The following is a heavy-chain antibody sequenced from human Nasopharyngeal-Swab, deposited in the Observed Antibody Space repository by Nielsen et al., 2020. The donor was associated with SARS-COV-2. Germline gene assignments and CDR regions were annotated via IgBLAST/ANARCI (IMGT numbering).Heavy chain of an antibody. J-gene: IGHJ4*02. CDR2: IDWDDDK. Sequence: SGPTLVKPIQTLTLTCTFSGFSLSTSGMCVSWIRQPPGKALEWLARIDWDDDKYYSTSLKTRLTISKDTSKNQVVLTMTNMDPVDTATYYCARGYYYDSSGYFDYWGQGTLVTVSS. CDR3: ARGYYYDSSGYFDY. V-gene: IGHV2-70*11. D-gene: IGHD3-22*01. CDR1: GFSLSTSGMC.